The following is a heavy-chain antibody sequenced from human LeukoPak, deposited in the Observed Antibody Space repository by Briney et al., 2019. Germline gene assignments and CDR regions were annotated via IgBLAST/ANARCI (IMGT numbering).Heavy chain of an antibody. Sequence: ASVKVSCKATSHISWVRQAPGQGLEWTGWIGSYEGDTYYAQKFQGRVTVTTDTSTNTAYMELRSLRADDTAVYYCARDFWNFYDSSGYYRDFDSWGQGTLVTVSS. V-gene: IGHV1-18*01. J-gene: IGHJ5*01. CDR3: ARDFWNFYDSSGYYRDFDS. CDR2: IGSYEGDT. D-gene: IGHD3-22*01. CDR1: TSH.